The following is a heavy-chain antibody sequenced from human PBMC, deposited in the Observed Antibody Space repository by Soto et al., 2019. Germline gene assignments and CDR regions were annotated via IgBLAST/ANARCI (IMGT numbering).Heavy chain of an antibody. Sequence: QVQLVESGGGVVQPGRYLRLSFAAAGCNFSSDGMHWVRQAPGQGLEWVAVILYDGSNKYYADSVKGRFTISRVNSKNTLSLQMDGLRPEDTAVYYCAKDVFDAYWGQGTLVTVSS. V-gene: IGHV3-30*18. CDR2: ILYDGSNK. J-gene: IGHJ4*02. CDR3: AKDVFDAY. CDR1: GCNFSSDG. D-gene: IGHD2-8*01.